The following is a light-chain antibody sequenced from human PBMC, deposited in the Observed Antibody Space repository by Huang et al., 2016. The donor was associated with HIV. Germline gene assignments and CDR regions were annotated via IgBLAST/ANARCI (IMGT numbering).Light chain of an antibody. CDR2: AAS. V-gene: IGKV1-17*03. CDR3: LQHHAYPRT. Sequence: DIQMTQSPSAMSASVGDKVTITCRASQAISNYLVWFQQKPGRAPKRLIYAASSLQSGVPSRFSGSGYGTKFTLTISSLQPEDFATIYCLQHHAYPRTFGPGTKVEVK. CDR1: QAISNY. J-gene: IGKJ1*01.